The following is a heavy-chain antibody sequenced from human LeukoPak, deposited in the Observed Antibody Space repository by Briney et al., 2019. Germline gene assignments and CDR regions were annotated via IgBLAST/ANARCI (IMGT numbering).Heavy chain of an antibody. V-gene: IGHV1-18*01. CDR1: GCTFTSYG. Sequence: GASVKVSCKASGCTFTSYGISWVRQAPGQGLEWMGWTSAYNGNTNYAQKLQGRVTMTTDTSTSTAYMELRSLRSDDTAVYYCARDPYVGDYGDYVGPFHFDYWGQGTLVTVSS. CDR2: TSAYNGNT. D-gene: IGHD4-17*01. J-gene: IGHJ4*02. CDR3: ARDPYVGDYGDYVGPFHFDY.